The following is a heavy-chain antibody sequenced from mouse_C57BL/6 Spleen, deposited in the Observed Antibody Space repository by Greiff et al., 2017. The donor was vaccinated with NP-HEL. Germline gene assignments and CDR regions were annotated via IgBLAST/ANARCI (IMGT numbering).Heavy chain of an antibody. CDR2: INPSSGYT. V-gene: IGHV1-7*01. D-gene: IGHD1-2*01. CDR3: ARGALRPPYYFDY. J-gene: IGHJ2*01. Sequence: QVQLQQSGAELAKPGASVKLSCKASGYTFTSYWMHWVKQRPGQGLEWIGYINPSSGYTKYNQKFKDKATLTADKSSSTAYMQLSSLTYEDSAVYYCARGALRPPYYFDYWGQGTTLTVSS. CDR1: GYTFTSYW.